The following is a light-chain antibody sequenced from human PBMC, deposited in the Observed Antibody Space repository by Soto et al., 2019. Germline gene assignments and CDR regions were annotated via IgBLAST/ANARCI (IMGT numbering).Light chain of an antibody. J-gene: IGLJ3*02. V-gene: IGLV2-14*01. CDR2: EVT. CDR3: SSFTSSNTWV. CDR1: RSDVGGYNY. Sequence: QSALTQPASVSGSPGQSITISCTGTRSDVGGYNYVSWYQQHPGKAPQLLIYEVTNRPSGVSNRFSASKSGNTASLTISGLQAEDEADYYCSSFTSSNTWVFGGGTKLTVL.